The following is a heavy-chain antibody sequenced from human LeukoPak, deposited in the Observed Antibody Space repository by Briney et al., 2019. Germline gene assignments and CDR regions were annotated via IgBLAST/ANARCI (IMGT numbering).Heavy chain of an antibody. J-gene: IGHJ4*02. CDR1: DYSISSGYY. Sequence: SETLSLTCAVSDYSISSGYYWGWIRQPPGKGLEWIGSIYHSGSDYYNPSLKSRVTISVDTSKNQFSLKLSSVTAADTAVYYCARVWGYSYGYFDYWGQGSLVTVS. V-gene: IGHV4-38-2*01. CDR2: IYHSGSD. CDR3: ARVWGYSYGYFDY. D-gene: IGHD5-12*01.